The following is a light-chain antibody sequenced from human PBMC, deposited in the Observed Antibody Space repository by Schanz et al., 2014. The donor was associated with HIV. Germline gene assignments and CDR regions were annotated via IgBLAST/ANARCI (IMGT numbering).Light chain of an antibody. J-gene: IGKJ1*01. CDR1: QTISRY. Sequence: EVVLTQSPVTLSLSPGERATLSCKASQTISRYLAWYQQKPGQAPRLLIYGASTRATGIPARFSGSGSGTEFTLTISSLQSEDFAVYYCQQYNNWPWTFGQGTKVEIK. CDR2: GAS. V-gene: IGKV3-15*01. CDR3: QQYNNWPWT.